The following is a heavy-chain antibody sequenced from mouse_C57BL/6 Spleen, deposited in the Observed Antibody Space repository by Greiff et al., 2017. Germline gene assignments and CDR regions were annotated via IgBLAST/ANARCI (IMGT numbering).Heavy chain of an antibody. CDR3: AKNGNSYAMDY. CDR2: ISSGSSTI. V-gene: IGHV5-17*01. Sequence: EVQLQESGGGLVKPGGSLKLSCAASGFTFSDYGMHWVRQAPEKGLEWVAYISSGSSTIYYADTVKGRFTISRDNAKNTLFLQMTSLMSEDTAMYYCAKNGNSYAMDYWGQGTSVTVSS. J-gene: IGHJ4*01. D-gene: IGHD2-1*01. CDR1: GFTFSDYG.